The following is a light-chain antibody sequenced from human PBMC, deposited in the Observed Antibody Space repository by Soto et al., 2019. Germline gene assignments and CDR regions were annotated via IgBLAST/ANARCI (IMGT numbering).Light chain of an antibody. J-gene: IGKJ4*01. V-gene: IGKV3-15*01. CDR3: QQYNNWPLT. CDR1: QSVSSN. Sequence: EVVMTQSPATLSVSPGERATLSCRASQSVSSNLAWYQQKPGQAPRLLIFGVSTRATDIPARFSGSGSGTEFTLTISSLQSEDFAVYYCQQYNNWPLTFGGGTKVDI. CDR2: GVS.